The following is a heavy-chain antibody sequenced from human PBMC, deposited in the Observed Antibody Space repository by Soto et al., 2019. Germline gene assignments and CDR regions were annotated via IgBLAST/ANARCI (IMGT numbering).Heavy chain of an antibody. Sequence: QLQLQESGPGLVKPSETLSLTCTVSGGSISSSSYYWGWIRQPPGKGLEWIGSIYYSGSTYYNPSLKSRVTISVDTSKNQFSLKLSSVTAADTAVYYCARRRYFDWFSHYGMDVWGQGTTVTVSS. CDR1: GGSISSSSYY. D-gene: IGHD3-9*01. V-gene: IGHV4-39*01. J-gene: IGHJ6*02. CDR3: ARRRYFDWFSHYGMDV. CDR2: IYYSGST.